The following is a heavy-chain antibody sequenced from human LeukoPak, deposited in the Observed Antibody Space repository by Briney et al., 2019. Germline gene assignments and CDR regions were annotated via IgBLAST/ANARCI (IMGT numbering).Heavy chain of an antibody. CDR2: ISWNSGSI. J-gene: IGHJ4*02. CDR1: GFTFDDYA. Sequence: GGSLRLSCAASGFTFDDYAMHWVRQAPGKGLEWVSGISWNSGSIAYADSVKGRFTITRDNAKNSLYLQMNSLRAEDMALYYCAKGSGDRTSRGIDYWGQGTLVTVSS. CDR3: AKGSGDRTSRGIDY. D-gene: IGHD2-2*01. V-gene: IGHV3-9*03.